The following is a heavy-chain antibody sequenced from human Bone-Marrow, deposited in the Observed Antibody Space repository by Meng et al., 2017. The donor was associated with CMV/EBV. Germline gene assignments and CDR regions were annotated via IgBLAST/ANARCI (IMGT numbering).Heavy chain of an antibody. V-gene: IGHV1-2*02. CDR1: GYTFTDYY. J-gene: IGHJ1*01. CDR2: ITPHNGDT. Sequence: ASVKVSCKASGYTFTDYYIHWVRQAPGRGLEWMGWITPHNGDTHFAQMFQGRVTMTGDTSVSTVYMQLNRLRSDDTAVYYCARNRDYDGTSCYNYFLLWGQGTLVTVSS. D-gene: IGHD2-2*02. CDR3: ARNRDYDGTSCYNYFLL.